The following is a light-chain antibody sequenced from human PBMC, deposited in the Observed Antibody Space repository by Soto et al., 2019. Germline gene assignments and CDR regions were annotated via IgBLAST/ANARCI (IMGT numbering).Light chain of an antibody. V-gene: IGLV2-14*01. Sequence: QSVLTQPASVSGSPGQSITISCTGTSSDVGAYNYVSWYQQYPGNAPKLIIYDVTTRSSGVSNRFSGSKSGNTASLTISGLQAEDEADFYCSSYTTTGLYVFGSGTKLTVL. CDR1: SSDVGAYNY. J-gene: IGLJ1*01. CDR2: DVT. CDR3: SSYTTTGLYV.